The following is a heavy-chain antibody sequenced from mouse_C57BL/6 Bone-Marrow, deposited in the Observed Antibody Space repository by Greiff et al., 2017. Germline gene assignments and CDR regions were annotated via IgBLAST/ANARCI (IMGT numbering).Heavy chain of an antibody. CDR1: GFTFTDYY. V-gene: IGHV7-3*01. CDR2: IRNKANGYTT. CDR3: ARSTVVAGAMDY. J-gene: IGHJ4*01. Sequence: EVQLVESGGGLVQPGGSLSLSCAASGFTFTDYYMSWVRQPPGKALEWLGFIRNKANGYTTEYSASVKGRFTISRDNSQILLYLQMNALRAEDSATYYCARSTVVAGAMDYWGQGTSVTVSS. D-gene: IGHD1-1*01.